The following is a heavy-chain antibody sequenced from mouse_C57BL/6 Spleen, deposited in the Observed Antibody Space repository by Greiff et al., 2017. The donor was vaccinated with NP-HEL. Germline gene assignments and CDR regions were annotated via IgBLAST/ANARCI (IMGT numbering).Heavy chain of an antibody. J-gene: IGHJ4*01. Sequence: VQLQQSDAELVKPGASVKISCKVSGYTFTDHTIHWMKQRPEQGLEWIGYIYPRDGSTKYNEKFKGKATLTADKSSSTAYMQLNSLTSEDSAVYFCARAYYYGSSWNYAMDYWGQGTSVTVSS. CDR2: IYPRDGST. V-gene: IGHV1-78*01. CDR1: GYTFTDHT. CDR3: ARAYYYGSSWNYAMDY. D-gene: IGHD1-1*01.